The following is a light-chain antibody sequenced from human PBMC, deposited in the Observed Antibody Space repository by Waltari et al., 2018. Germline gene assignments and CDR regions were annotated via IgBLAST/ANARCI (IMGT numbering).Light chain of an antibody. CDR3: QQVDSYPFT. CDR2: AAS. J-gene: IGKJ3*01. Sequence: DIQLTQSPSLLSTSVGDRVTITCRASQGISSYLAWYQQKPGKVPKLLIYAASTLQSGVPSRFRGLGVVTEFTLTISSLQPEDFATYYCQQVDSYPFTFGPGTKVDL. V-gene: IGKV1-9*01. CDR1: QGISSY.